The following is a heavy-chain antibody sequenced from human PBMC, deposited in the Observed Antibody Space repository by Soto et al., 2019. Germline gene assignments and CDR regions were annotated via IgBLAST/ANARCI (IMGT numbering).Heavy chain of an antibody. V-gene: IGHV4-59*08. D-gene: IGHD6-13*01. CDR3: ARRYSSAFDI. CDR1: GGSISSYY. CDR2: IYYSGST. J-gene: IGHJ3*02. Sequence: QVQLQESGPGLVKPSETLSLTCTVSGGSISSYYWSWIRQPPGKGLEWIGYIYYSGSTNYNPSLKRRVTISVDTSKNQFSLKLSSVTAADTAVYYCARRYSSAFDIWGQGTMVTGSS.